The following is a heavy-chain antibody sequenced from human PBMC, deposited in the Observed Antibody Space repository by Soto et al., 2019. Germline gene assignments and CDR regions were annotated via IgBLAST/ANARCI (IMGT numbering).Heavy chain of an antibody. CDR2: ISYDGSNK. Sequence: QVQLVESVGGVVQPGRSLRVSCAASGITISKYFMYWVRQAPGKGLEWVAAISYDGSNKHYSDSVKGRFTICRDNSTNTLFLQMNSLRDEDTAVYYLGAGDQYYARGVWGQGTTVAVSS. CDR1: GITISKYF. CDR3: GAGDQYYARGV. V-gene: IGHV3-30-3*01. D-gene: IGHD3-16*01. J-gene: IGHJ6*02.